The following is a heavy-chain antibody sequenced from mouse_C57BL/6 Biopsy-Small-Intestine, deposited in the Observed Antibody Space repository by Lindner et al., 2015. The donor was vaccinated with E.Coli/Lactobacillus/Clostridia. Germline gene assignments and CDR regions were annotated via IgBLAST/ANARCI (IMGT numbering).Heavy chain of an antibody. Sequence: VQLQESGGGLVKPGGSLKLSCAASGFTFSDYGMHWVRQAPEKGLEWVAYIDSGSTTIYYADTLKGRFTTSRDNAKNTLFLQMTSLRSEDTAMYYCSRGTGRGFDYWGQGTTLTVSS. D-gene: IGHD4-1*01. CDR2: IDSGSTTI. CDR1: GFTFSDYG. J-gene: IGHJ2*01. V-gene: IGHV5-17*01. CDR3: SRGTGRGFDY.